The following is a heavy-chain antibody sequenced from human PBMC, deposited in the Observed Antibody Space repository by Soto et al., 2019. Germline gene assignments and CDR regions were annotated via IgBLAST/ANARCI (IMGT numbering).Heavy chain of an antibody. J-gene: IGHJ5*02. Sequence: QVQLQESGPGLVKPSQTLSLTCTVSGGSISSGGYYWSWIRQHPGKGLEWIGYICYSGSTYSHPSLMSRVTISLDTSKNQFSLKLRSMTAADTAVYYCATSNNPWGQGTLLTVSS. CDR1: GGSISSGGYY. CDR3: ATSNNP. CDR2: ICYSGST. V-gene: IGHV4-31*03. D-gene: IGHD4-4*01.